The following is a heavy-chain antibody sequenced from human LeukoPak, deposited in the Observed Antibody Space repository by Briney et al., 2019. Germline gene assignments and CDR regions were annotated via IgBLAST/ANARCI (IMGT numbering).Heavy chain of an antibody. CDR2: ISNDGSNK. Sequence: AGGTLRLSCAAYGFTFNSFGMHWVRQAPGKGLEWVAVISNDGSNKYFADSVKGGFTISRANSKNTLYLQMNRLRAEDTAVYYSEKDYDSSGWAAFDIWGQGTMVTVSS. CDR1: GFTFNSFG. D-gene: IGHD3-22*01. V-gene: IGHV3-30*18. J-gene: IGHJ3*02. CDR3: EKDYDSSGWAAFDI.